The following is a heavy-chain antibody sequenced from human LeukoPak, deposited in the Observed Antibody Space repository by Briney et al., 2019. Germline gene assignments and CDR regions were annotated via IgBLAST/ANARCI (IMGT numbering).Heavy chain of an antibody. CDR3: AREYDSRARFDS. Sequence: PGGPLRLSCAGSGDSFISHTMIWVRQAPGKGLEWISYIGYSGSPIYYADSVKGRFGISRDDAKTSLYLHMNSLRAEDTAFYYCAREYDSRARFDSWGQGILVTVSS. V-gene: IGHV3-48*01. CDR2: IGYSGSPI. D-gene: IGHD4-11*01. J-gene: IGHJ4*02. CDR1: GDSFISHT.